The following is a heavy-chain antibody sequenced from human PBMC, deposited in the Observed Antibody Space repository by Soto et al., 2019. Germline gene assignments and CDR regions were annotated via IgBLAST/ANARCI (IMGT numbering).Heavy chain of an antibody. CDR2: VYYSGST. CDR1: GDSISSYY. D-gene: IGHD6-13*01. Sequence: PSETLSLTCTGSGDSISSYYWTWIRQPPGKGLEWIGYVYYSGSTSYNPSLKSRVTISVDVSKKQFSLKVNSVTAADTAVYYCARGRQLEYYFDYWGQGTLVTVSS. J-gene: IGHJ4*02. V-gene: IGHV4-59*12. CDR3: ARGRQLEYYFDY.